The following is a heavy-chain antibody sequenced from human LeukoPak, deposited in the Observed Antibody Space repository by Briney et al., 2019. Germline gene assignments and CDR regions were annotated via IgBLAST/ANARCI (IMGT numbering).Heavy chain of an antibody. D-gene: IGHD3-22*01. CDR3: AKDSADYYDSSGLFDY. V-gene: IGHV3-9*01. J-gene: IGHJ4*02. CDR2: ISWNSGSI. CDR1: GFTFDDYA. Sequence: GGSLRLSCPASGFTFDDYAMHWVRQAPGKGLEWVSGISWNSGSIGYADSVKGRFTISRDNAKNSLYLQMNSLRAEDTALYYCAKDSADYYDSSGLFDYWGQGTLVTVSS.